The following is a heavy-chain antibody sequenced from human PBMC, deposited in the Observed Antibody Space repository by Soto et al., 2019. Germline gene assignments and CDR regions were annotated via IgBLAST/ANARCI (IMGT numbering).Heavy chain of an antibody. J-gene: IGHJ5*02. D-gene: IGHD5-18*01. CDR3: ATYSDTYLNWIEP. V-gene: IGHV4-4*07. Sequence: SETLSLTCTVSGASIKSYYWAWIRQPAGKGLEWIGRVFASGTTNYNPSLRNRITMSVDTSRNQFSLEMRSMTAADTAMYYCATYSDTYLNWIEPWAQGILVTVSS. CDR1: GASIKSYY. CDR2: VFASGTT.